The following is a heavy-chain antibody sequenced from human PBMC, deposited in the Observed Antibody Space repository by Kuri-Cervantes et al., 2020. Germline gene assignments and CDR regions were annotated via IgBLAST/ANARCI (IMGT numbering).Heavy chain of an antibody. J-gene: IGHJ3*02. CDR3: ARDAGPYYRWVGAFDI. V-gene: IGHV3-48*01. D-gene: IGHD3-22*01. CDR1: GFTFSSYS. CDR2: ISSSSSTI. Sequence: GESLKISCAASGFTFSSYSMNWVRQAPGKGLEWVSYISSSSSTIYYADSVKGRFTISRDNAKNTLYLQMNSLRAEDTAVYYCARDAGPYYRWVGAFDIWGQGTMVTVSS.